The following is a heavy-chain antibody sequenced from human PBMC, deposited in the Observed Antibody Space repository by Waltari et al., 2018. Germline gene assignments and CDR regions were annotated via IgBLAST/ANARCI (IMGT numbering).Heavy chain of an antibody. CDR2: MPPSGGST. Sequence: QVQLVQSGAEVKKPGASVKVSCKASGYTFTTYYMHWVRQAPGQGLEWMGLMPPSGGSTTYAQKFQGTITMTRDTSTSTVYLELSSLRSEDTAVYYCAGVAVTATRVGWFDPWGLGTLVTVSS. CDR3: AGVAVTATRVGWFDP. D-gene: IGHD2-15*01. V-gene: IGHV1-46*03. J-gene: IGHJ5*02. CDR1: GYTFTTYY.